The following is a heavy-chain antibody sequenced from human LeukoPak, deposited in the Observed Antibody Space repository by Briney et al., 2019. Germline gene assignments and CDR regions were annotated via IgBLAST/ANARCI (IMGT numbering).Heavy chain of an antibody. V-gene: IGHV1-69*06. D-gene: IGHD6-13*01. CDR1: GGTFSSYA. Sequence: GSSVKVSCKASGGTFSSYAISWVRQAPGQGLEWMGGIIPIFGTANYAQKFQGRVTITADKSTSTAYMEVNSLTSDDTSVYYCARARSRSSTYYLGYWGQGTLVVVSS. J-gene: IGHJ4*02. CDR2: IIPIFGTA. CDR3: ARARSRSSTYYLGY.